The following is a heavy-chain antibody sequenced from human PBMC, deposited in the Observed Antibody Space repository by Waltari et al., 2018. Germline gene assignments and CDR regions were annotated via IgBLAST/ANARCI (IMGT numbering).Heavy chain of an antibody. J-gene: IGHJ4*02. D-gene: IGHD3-10*01. CDR3: ARLLWFGELSQFDY. CDR1: GGSISSSSYS. CDR2: IYYSGST. Sequence: QLQLQESGPGLVKPSETLSLTCTVSGGSISSSSYSWGWIRQPPGKGLEWIGSIYYSGSTYYNPSLKSRVTISVDTSKNQFSLKLSSVTAADTAVYYCARLLWFGELSQFDYWGQGTLVTVSS. V-gene: IGHV4-39*01.